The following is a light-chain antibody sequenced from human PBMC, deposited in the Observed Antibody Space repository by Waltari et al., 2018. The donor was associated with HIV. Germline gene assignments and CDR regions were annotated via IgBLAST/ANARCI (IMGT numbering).Light chain of an antibody. CDR3: AAWDDRLSSWV. J-gene: IGLJ3*02. V-gene: IGLV1-47*01. CDR2: KNN. CDR1: VYNIGSNY. Sequence: QSVLIQAPSVSGTPGQRVTISCSGSVYNIGSNYVFWYPQLPGTAPKLLIHKNNQRPSGVPDRLSGSKSGTSTSLTISGLRSEDEAHYHCAAWDDRLSSWVFGGGTKLTVL.